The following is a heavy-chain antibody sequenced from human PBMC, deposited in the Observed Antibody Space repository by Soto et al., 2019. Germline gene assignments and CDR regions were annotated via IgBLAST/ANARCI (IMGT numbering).Heavy chain of an antibody. CDR1: GYSFTSYW. Sequence: GESLKISCKGSGYSFTSYWISWVRQMPGKGLEWMGRIDPSDSYTNYSPSFQGHVTISADKSISTAYLQWSSLKASDTAMYYCATTPTHRSSWYWFVHLGQGTLVTVSS. J-gene: IGHJ5*02. CDR2: IDPSDSYT. D-gene: IGHD6-13*01. CDR3: ATTPTHRSSWYWFVH. V-gene: IGHV5-10-1*01.